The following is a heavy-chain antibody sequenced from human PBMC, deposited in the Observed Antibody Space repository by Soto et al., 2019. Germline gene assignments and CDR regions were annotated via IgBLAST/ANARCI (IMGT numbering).Heavy chain of an antibody. Sequence: PSETLSLTCTVSGGSISSSSYYWGWILHPPGKGLEWIGSIYYSGSTYYNPSLKSRVTISVDTSKNQFSLKLSSVTAADTAVYYCARRHYYGSGSYYNGEDWFDPWGQGTLVTVSS. CDR1: GGSISSSSYY. CDR2: IYYSGST. J-gene: IGHJ5*02. V-gene: IGHV4-39*01. CDR3: ARRHYYGSGSYYNGEDWFDP. D-gene: IGHD3-10*01.